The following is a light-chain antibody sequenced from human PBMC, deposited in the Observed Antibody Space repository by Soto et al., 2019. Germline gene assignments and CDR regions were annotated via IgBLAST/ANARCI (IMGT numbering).Light chain of an antibody. Sequence: DIVLTQSPGTPSLSPGERATLSCRASQSIKSNNLAWYQQTPGQSPRLLIYGASSRAAGIPDRFSGSGSGIDFTLTITRVEPEDFALYYCQQYGSPALSFGGGTKVEI. J-gene: IGKJ4*01. CDR1: QSIKSNN. CDR2: GAS. CDR3: QQYGSPALS. V-gene: IGKV3-20*01.